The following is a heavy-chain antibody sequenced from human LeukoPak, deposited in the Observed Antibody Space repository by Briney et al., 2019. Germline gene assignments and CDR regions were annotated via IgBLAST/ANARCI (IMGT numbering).Heavy chain of an antibody. CDR1: GYNFISFW. CDR3: ARPAYYGSGNYYFDY. J-gene: IGHJ4*02. Sequence: RSGESLKISCKGSGYNFISFWIAWVRQMPGKGLEWMGTIYPGDSDTRYSPSFQGQITISADKSISTAYLQWSSLKASDTAIYYCARPAYYGSGNYYFDYWGQGTLVTVSS. D-gene: IGHD3-10*01. V-gene: IGHV5-51*01. CDR2: IYPGDSDT.